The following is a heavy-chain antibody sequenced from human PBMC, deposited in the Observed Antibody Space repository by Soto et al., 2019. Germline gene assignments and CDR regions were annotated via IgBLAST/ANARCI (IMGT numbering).Heavy chain of an antibody. J-gene: IGHJ5*02. CDR2: IYWDDDK. V-gene: IGHV2-5*02. D-gene: IGHD6-13*01. CDR3: AHRRGISSWDNWFDP. Sequence: QITLKESGPTLVKPTQPLTLTCTFSGFSLSTSGVGVGWISQSPGKALEWLALIYWDDDKRYSPSLKSRLTRTKDTSRNQVVLIMTHMDPVDTATYYGAHRRGISSWDNWFDPWGQGTLVTVSS. CDR1: GFSLSTSGVG.